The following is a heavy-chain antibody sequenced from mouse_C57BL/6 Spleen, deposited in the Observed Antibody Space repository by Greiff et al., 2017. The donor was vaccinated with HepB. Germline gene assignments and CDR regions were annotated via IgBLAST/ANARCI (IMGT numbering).Heavy chain of an antibody. V-gene: IGHV1-55*01. CDR1: GYTFTSYW. D-gene: IGHD1-1*01. CDR2: IYPGSGST. CDR3: AKVYYGSSFYAMDY. J-gene: IGHJ4*01. Sequence: QVQLQQPGAELVKPGASVKMSCKASGYTFTSYWITWVKQRPGQGLEWIGDIYPGSGSTNYNEKFKSKAILTVDTSSSTAYMQLSSLTSEDSAVYYCAKVYYGSSFYAMDYWGQGTSVTVSS.